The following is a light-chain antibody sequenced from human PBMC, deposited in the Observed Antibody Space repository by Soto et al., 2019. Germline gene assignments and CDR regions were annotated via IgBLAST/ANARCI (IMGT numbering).Light chain of an antibody. CDR3: QQYNNWPET. CDR2: GAS. V-gene: IGKV3-15*01. J-gene: IGKJ1*01. CDR1: QSVSSN. Sequence: EVGMTQYKATLSVSPGERATLSCRASQSVSSNLAWYQQKPGQAPRLLIYGASTRATGIPARFSGSGSGTEFTLTISSLQSEDFAVYYCQQYNNWPETFGQGTMVDVK.